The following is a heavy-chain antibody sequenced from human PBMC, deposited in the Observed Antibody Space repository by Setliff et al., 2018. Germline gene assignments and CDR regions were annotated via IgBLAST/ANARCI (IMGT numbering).Heavy chain of an antibody. CDR3: AREVGTSTSSDAFDV. Sequence: SETLSLTCTVSGDSISSGDCFWSWIRQPPGRGLEWIAYIYHSGSAYYNPSLKSRVTMSVDTSKNQFSLHLTSVTAADTAVYYCAREVGTSTSSDAFDVWGQGMMVTVSS. CDR2: IYHSGSA. V-gene: IGHV4-30-4*08. J-gene: IGHJ3*01. D-gene: IGHD1-26*01. CDR1: GDSISSGDCF.